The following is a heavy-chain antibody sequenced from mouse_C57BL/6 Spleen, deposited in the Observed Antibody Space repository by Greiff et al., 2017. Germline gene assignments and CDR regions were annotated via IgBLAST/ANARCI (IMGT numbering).Heavy chain of an antibody. V-gene: IGHV1-77*01. CDR3: ARGEGGDDWFAY. Sequence: VQLQQSGAELVKPGASVKISCKASGYTFTDYYITWVKQRPGQGLEWIGKIGPGSGSTYYNEKFKGQATLTADKSSSAAYMQLSSLTSEDSAVYCCARGEGGDDWFAYWGQGTLVTVSA. CDR2: IGPGSGST. CDR1: GYTFTDYY. D-gene: IGHD3-3*01. J-gene: IGHJ3*01.